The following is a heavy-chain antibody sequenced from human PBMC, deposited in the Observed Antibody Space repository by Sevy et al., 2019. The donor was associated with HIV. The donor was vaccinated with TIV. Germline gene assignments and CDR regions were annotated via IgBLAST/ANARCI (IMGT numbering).Heavy chain of an antibody. CDR1: GYTFTSFG. J-gene: IGHJ5*02. CDR3: ARRRAFDFDTSGFLSP. Sequence: ASVKVSCKASGYTFTSFGISWVRQAPGQGLEWVGWISVYNGKTNYAQKLQGRVTMTTDTSTSTAYMELKSLRSDDTAVYYCARRRAFDFDTSGFLSPWGQGTLVTVSS. V-gene: IGHV1-18*01. D-gene: IGHD3-22*01. CDR2: ISVYNGKT.